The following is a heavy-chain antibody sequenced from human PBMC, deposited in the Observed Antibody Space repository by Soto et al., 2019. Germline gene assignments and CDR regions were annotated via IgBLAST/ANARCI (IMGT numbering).Heavy chain of an antibody. D-gene: IGHD2-2*01. CDR3: ARHDWSRFSGMDV. CDR1: GHSISSSSYY. J-gene: IGHJ6*02. CDR2: LHSSGTT. Sequence: QLRLQESGPGLVKPSETLFLTCTVSGHSISSSSYYWGWFRQSPGKGLEWIGSLHSSGTTYYNPSLKSRVTTFVDTSRIQFSLRADSVTAADTAVYYCARHDWSRFSGMDVWGQGTTVTVSS. V-gene: IGHV4-39*01.